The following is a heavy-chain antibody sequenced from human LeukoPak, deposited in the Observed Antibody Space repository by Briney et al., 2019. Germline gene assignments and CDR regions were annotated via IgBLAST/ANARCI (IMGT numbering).Heavy chain of an antibody. CDR1: GLTFRNFW. D-gene: IGHD3-9*01. V-gene: IGHV3-7*03. CDR2: IKEDGSRQ. J-gene: IGHJ4*02. Sequence: GGSLRLSCAASGLTFRNFWMCWVRQAPGKGLEWAATIKEDGSRQYYVDSVKGRFTISRDNAKNSLYLQMNSLRAEDTAVYYCAKYYDILTGQPGIYDYWGQGTLVTVSS. CDR3: AKYYDILTGQPGIYDY.